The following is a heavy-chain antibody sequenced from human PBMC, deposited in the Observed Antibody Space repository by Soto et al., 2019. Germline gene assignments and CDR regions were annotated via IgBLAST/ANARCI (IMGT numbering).Heavy chain of an antibody. D-gene: IGHD6-13*01. Sequence: EVQLLESGGGLVQPGGSLRLSCAAAGFTFSIYAMSWVRQPPGKGPEWVSAISGSGGSTNYADSVKGRFTISRDNSKNTLYRQMNSLRADDTAVYYCAKATRGGAATLIRDYWGQGTLVTVSS. J-gene: IGHJ4*02. CDR2: ISGSGGST. CDR1: GFTFSIYA. V-gene: IGHV3-23*01. CDR3: AKATRGGAATLIRDY.